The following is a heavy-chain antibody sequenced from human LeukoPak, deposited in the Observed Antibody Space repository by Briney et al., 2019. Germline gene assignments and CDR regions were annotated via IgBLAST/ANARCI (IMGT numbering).Heavy chain of an antibody. CDR3: ARSTQAIRFLEWFNFDY. Sequence: SETLSLTCTVSGGSISSDYRSWIRQPPGKGLEWIGYIYYSGSTNYNPSLKSRVTISVDTSKNQFSLKLSSVAAADTAVYYCARSTQAIRFLEWFNFDYWGQGTLVTVSS. V-gene: IGHV4-59*01. D-gene: IGHD3-3*01. CDR1: GGSISSDY. CDR2: IYYSGST. J-gene: IGHJ4*02.